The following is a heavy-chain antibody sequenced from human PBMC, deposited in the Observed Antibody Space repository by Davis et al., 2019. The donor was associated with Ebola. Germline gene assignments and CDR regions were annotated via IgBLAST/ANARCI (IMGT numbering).Heavy chain of an antibody. Sequence: AASVKVSCKVSGYTRTELSMHWVRQVPGKGLEWMGGFDPEDEETIYAQKFQGRVTMTEDTSTDTAYMELSSLRSEDTAVYYCASHISYYYDSSGDYFDYWGQGTLVTVSS. D-gene: IGHD3-22*01. CDR1: GYTRTELS. CDR3: ASHISYYYDSSGDYFDY. CDR2: FDPEDEET. V-gene: IGHV1-24*01. J-gene: IGHJ4*02.